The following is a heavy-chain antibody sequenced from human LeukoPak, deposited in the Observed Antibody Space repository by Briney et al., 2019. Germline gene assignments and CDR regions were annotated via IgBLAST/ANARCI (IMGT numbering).Heavy chain of an antibody. V-gene: IGHV3-21*01. J-gene: IGHJ4*02. CDR2: ISSSSSYI. CDR3: ARDLITGRSAY. D-gene: IGHD1-20*01. CDR1: GFTFSSYS. Sequence: GGSLRLSCAASGFTFSSYSMNWVRQAPGKGLEWVSSISSSSSYIYYADSVKGRFTISRDNAKNSLYLQMNSLRAEDTAVYYCARDLITGRSAYWGQGTLVTVSS.